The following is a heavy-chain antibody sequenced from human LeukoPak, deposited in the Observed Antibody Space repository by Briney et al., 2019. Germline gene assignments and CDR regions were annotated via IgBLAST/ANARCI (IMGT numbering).Heavy chain of an antibody. D-gene: IGHD3-16*02. J-gene: IGHJ5*02. CDR1: GYSISSGYY. CDR2: IYHSGST. CDR3: ARLLVSYDYVWGSYRTGRRFDP. V-gene: IGHV4-38-2*02. Sequence: SETLSLTCTVSGYSISSGYYWGWIRQPPGKGLEWIGSIYHSGSTYYNPSLKSRVTISVDTSKNQFSLKLSSVTAADTAVYYCARLLVSYDYVWGSYRTGRRFDPWGQGTLVTVSS.